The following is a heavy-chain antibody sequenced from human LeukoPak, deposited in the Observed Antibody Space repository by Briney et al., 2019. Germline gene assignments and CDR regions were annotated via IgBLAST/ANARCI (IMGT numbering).Heavy chain of an antibody. J-gene: IGHJ5*02. CDR2: ISSSGSTI. Sequence: GGSLRLSCAASGFTFSSYEMNWVRQAPGKGLEWVSYISSSGSTIYYADSVKGRFTISRDNAKNSLYLQMSSLRAEDTAVYYCARNYYDTSADFTFDPWGQGTLVTVSS. V-gene: IGHV3-48*03. D-gene: IGHD3-22*01. CDR1: GFTFSSYE. CDR3: ARNYYDTSADFTFDP.